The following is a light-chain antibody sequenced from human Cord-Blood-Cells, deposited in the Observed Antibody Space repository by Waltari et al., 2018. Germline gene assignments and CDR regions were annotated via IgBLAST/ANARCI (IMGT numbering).Light chain of an antibody. J-gene: IGKJ4*01. Sequence: EIVLPQSPATLSSSPGERATLSCRASQSGSSYLAWYHQKPGQAPRRLSYDASNRATVIPATFSGSGYGTDFTLTSSSLEPEDFAGYYCQQLTFGGGTKVEIK. CDR3: QQLT. CDR2: DAS. CDR1: QSGSSY. V-gene: IGKV3-11*01.